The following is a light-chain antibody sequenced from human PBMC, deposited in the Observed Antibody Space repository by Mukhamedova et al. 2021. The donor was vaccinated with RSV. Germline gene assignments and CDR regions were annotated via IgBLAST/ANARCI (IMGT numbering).Light chain of an antibody. CDR3: QQYNTYPLT. J-gene: IGKJ3*01. V-gene: IGKV1-5*03. CDR2: KAS. Sequence: WYQHRVHGKAPKLLIYKASSLESGVPSRFSGSGSGTEFTLTISSLQPDDFATYYCQQYNTYPLTFGPGTKVDFK.